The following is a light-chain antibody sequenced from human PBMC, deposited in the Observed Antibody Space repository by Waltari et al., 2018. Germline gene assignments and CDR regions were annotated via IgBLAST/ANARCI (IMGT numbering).Light chain of an antibody. Sequence: QSVLTQPPSASGTPGQRVTISCSGSSSNIGKNIVNWYQQLPGTAPKLLIHSNDQRPSGVPDRFSGSKSGTSASLAISGLQSEDDADYYCAAWDDSLNGLWVFGGGTKLTVL. CDR3: AAWDDSLNGLWV. CDR2: SND. J-gene: IGLJ3*02. V-gene: IGLV1-44*01. CDR1: SSNIGKNI.